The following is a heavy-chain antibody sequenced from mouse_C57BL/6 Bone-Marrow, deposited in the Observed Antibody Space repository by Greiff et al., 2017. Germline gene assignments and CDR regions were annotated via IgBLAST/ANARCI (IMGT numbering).Heavy chain of an antibody. CDR3: ARRGDYYSNCYAMDY. D-gene: IGHD2-5*01. J-gene: IGHJ4*01. V-gene: IGHV2-9-1*01. Sequence: VKVVESGPGLVAPSQSLSITCTVSGFSLTSYAISWVRQPPGKGLEWLGVIWTGGGTNYNSALKSRLSISKDNSKSQVFLKMNSLQTDDTARYYCARRGDYYSNCYAMDYWGKGTSVTVSS. CDR1: GFSLTSYA. CDR2: IWTGGGT.